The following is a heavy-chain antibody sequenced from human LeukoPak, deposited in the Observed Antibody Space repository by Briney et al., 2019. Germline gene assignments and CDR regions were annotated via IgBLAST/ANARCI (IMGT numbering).Heavy chain of an antibody. D-gene: IGHD3-22*01. CDR2: IYYSGST. J-gene: IGHJ5*02. Sequence: SETLSLTRTVSGGSISSSSYYWSWIRQPPGKGLEWIGYIYYSGSTNYSPSLKSRVTISVDTSKNQFSLKLSSVTAADTAVYYCARHRTIYDSSGYPEVGWFDPWGQGTLVTVSS. V-gene: IGHV4-61*05. CDR3: ARHRTIYDSSGYPEVGWFDP. CDR1: GGSISSSSYY.